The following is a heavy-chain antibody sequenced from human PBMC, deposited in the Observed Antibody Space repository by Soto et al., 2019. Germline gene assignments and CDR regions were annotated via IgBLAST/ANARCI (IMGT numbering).Heavy chain of an antibody. D-gene: IGHD3-10*01. CDR2: INPDATTI. CDR1: VFTCSNYC. Sequence: GSLRLSGATSVFTCSNYCIHWVRQAPGEGLVWVSRINPDATTINYADSVKGRFTVSRDNAKNTLYLQMNSLRAEDTAVYYCATAGSYRFDHWGQGTLVTVSS. V-gene: IGHV3-74*01. J-gene: IGHJ4*02. CDR3: ATAGSYRFDH.